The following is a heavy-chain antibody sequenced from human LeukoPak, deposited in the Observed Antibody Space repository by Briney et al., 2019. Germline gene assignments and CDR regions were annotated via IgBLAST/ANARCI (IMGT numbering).Heavy chain of an antibody. D-gene: IGHD6-13*01. CDR1: GYTFTSYD. CDR3: AVGPWSSSWYGFDY. V-gene: IGHV1-8*03. J-gene: IGHJ4*02. CDR2: MNPNSGNA. Sequence: ASVKVSCKASGYTFTSYDINWVRQATGQGLEWMGWMNPNSGNAGYAQKFQGRVTITRNTSISTAYMELSSLRSEDTAVYYCAVGPWSSSWYGFDYWGQGTLVTVSS.